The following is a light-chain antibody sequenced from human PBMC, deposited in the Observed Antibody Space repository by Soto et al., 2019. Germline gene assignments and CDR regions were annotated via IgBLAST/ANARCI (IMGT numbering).Light chain of an antibody. Sequence: DIQMTQSPSSVSASVGDRVTITCRASQSISSSLAWYQQKPGTVPKLLIYAASSLQSGVPSRFSGSGAGTEVPLSITRLQPEDFGSYYCQQGDSFPITFGQGTRLEIK. V-gene: IGKV1-12*01. CDR2: AAS. CDR3: QQGDSFPIT. CDR1: QSISSS. J-gene: IGKJ5*01.